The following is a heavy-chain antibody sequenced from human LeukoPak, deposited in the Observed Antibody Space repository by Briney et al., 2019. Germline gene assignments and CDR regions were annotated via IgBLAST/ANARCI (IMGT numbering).Heavy chain of an antibody. J-gene: IGHJ6*03. D-gene: IGHD1-26*01. CDR2: ITSSGTYI. Sequence: GGSLKPSCATSGFTFNNYNMNWVRQAPGRALEWVSSITSSGTYIFYADSVKGRFTISRDNAKNSLYLQMNSLGPEDTAVYYCARDPYSGNYGNYYYYYMDVWGKGTTVTISS. CDR1: GFTFNNYN. CDR3: ARDPYSGNYGNYYYYYMDV. V-gene: IGHV3-21*01.